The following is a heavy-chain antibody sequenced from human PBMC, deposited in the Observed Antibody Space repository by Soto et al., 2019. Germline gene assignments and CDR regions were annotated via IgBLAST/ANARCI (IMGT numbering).Heavy chain of an antibody. CDR3: ARDHPHSYGVYYFDY. V-gene: IGHV4-61*08. CDR2: IYSSGST. Sequence: PSETLSLTCTVSGGSISSGGYYWSWIRQSPGKGLEWIGYIYSSGSTHYNPSLQNRVTISIDTSKNQVSLNVNSVTAADTAVYYCARDHPHSYGVYYFDYWGQGTPVTVSS. J-gene: IGHJ4*02. D-gene: IGHD5-18*01. CDR1: GGSISSGGYY.